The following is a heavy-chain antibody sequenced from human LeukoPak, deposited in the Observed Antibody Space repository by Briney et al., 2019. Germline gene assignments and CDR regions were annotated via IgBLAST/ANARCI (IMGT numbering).Heavy chain of an antibody. CDR2: IYYSGST. J-gene: IGHJ5*02. CDR3: ARKSSSWDNWFDP. CDR1: GGSISSSSYY. Sequence: SETLSLTCTVSGGSISSSSYYWGWLRQPPGKGLEWIGYIYYSGSTNYNPSLKSRVTISVDTSKNQFSLKLSSVTAADTAVYYCARKSSSWDNWFDPWGQGTLVTVSS. D-gene: IGHD6-13*01. V-gene: IGHV4-61*05.